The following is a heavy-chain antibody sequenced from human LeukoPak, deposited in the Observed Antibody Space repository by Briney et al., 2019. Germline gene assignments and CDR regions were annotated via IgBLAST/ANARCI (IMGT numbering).Heavy chain of an antibody. V-gene: IGHV3-74*01. J-gene: IGHJ4*02. D-gene: IGHD3-10*01. CDR1: GFTFSSYW. CDR2: INTDASST. Sequence: GGSLRLSCAASGFTFSSYWMHWVRQAPGKGLVGVSCINTDASSTSYADSVKGRFTISRDHAKNTMYLQMNSLRAEATAVYYCARVLSDYYGSGSPDYWGQGTLVTVSS. CDR3: ARVLSDYYGSGSPDY.